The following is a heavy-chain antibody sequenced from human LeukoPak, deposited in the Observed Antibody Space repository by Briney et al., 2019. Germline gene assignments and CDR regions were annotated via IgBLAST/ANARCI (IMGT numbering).Heavy chain of an antibody. Sequence: GGSLRLSCAASGITFRYYAMSWVRQVPGKGLEWVSAISGSGGSTYYTDSVKGRFTISRDNSNNTLSLQMSTLRAEDMAVYYCARHATSRYYSATYDWGQGTLVTVFS. D-gene: IGHD3-22*01. J-gene: IGHJ4*02. CDR2: ISGSGGST. V-gene: IGHV3-23*01. CDR3: ARHATSRYYSATYD. CDR1: GITFRYYA.